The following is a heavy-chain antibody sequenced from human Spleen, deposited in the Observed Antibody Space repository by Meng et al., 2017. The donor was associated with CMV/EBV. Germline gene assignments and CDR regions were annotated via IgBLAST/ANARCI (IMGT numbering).Heavy chain of an antibody. CDR3: VRDRTYHLLRGDFDY. D-gene: IGHD2-2*01. J-gene: IGHJ4*02. CDR2: INPYSACT. V-gene: IGHV1-2*02. Sequence: SGSTSPVCYLHRVLQAPGQGLEWMGWINPYSACTNSAQKFQGTVTITSDTSISTAYMALCLLTSDDTAVYSCVRDRTYHLLRGDFDYWGQGTLVTVSS. CDR1: GSTSPVCY.